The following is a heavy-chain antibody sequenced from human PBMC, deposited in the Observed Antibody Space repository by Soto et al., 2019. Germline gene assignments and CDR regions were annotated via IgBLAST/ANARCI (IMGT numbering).Heavy chain of an antibody. J-gene: IGHJ1*01. Sequence: ASVKVSCKASGYTFTSYGISWVRQAPGQGLEWMGWISAYNGNTNYAQKLQGRVTMTTDTSTSTAYMELRSLRSDDTAVYYWARQSLHCSSTSCYAAEYFQHWGQGTLVTVSS. D-gene: IGHD2-2*01. CDR1: GYTFTSYG. CDR3: ARQSLHCSSTSCYAAEYFQH. CDR2: ISAYNGNT. V-gene: IGHV1-18*01.